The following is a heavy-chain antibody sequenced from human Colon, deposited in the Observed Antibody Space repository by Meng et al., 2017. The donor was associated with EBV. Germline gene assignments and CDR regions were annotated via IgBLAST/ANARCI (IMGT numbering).Heavy chain of an antibody. CDR1: GGSVSSGGYY. Sequence: VQLQGSGPGLVKPSQTLSLTGTVSGGSVSSGGYYWTWIRQHPGKGLEWFGHIYYSGSTFYNPSLKRRVIISIDTSKNQFSLNLRSVTAADTAVYYCARVSSGWDYFNYWGQGTLVTVSS. CDR2: IYYSGST. V-gene: IGHV4-31*03. CDR3: ARVSSGWDYFNY. D-gene: IGHD6-19*01. J-gene: IGHJ4*02.